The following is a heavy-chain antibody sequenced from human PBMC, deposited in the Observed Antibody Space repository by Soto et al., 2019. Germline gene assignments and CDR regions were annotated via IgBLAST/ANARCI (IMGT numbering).Heavy chain of an antibody. CDR2: ISYDGSNK. V-gene: IGHV3-30*18. J-gene: IGHJ6*02. CDR1: GFTFRSYW. CDR3: AKPVRSPHLYHYGMDV. Sequence: GSLRLSCAASGFTFRSYWMHWVRQAPGEGLEWVAVISYDGSNKYYADSVKGRFTISRDNSKNTLYLQMNSLRAEDTAVYYCAKPVRSPHLYHYGMDVWGQGTTVTVSS.